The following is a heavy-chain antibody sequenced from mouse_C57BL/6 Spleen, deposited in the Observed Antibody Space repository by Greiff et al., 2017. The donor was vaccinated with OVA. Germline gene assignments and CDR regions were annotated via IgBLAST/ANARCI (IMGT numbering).Heavy chain of an antibody. D-gene: IGHD2-3*01. J-gene: IGHJ3*01. V-gene: IGHV2-2*01. CDR1: GFSLTSYG. CDR2: IWSGGST. Sequence: QVQLQQSGPGLVQPSQSLSITCTVSGFSLTSYGVHWVRQSPGKGLEWLGVIWSGGSTDYNAAFISRLSISKDNSKSQVFFKMNSLQADDTAIYYCARGDGYYVWFAYWGQGTLVTVSA. CDR3: ARGDGYYVWFAY.